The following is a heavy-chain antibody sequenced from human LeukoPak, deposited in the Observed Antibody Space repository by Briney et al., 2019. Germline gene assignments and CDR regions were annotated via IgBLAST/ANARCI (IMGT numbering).Heavy chain of an antibody. CDR1: GFTFSSYA. Sequence: GGSLRLSCAASGFTFSSYAMHWVRQAPGKGLEWVAVISYDGSNKYYADSVKGRFTISRDNSKNTLYLQMNSLGAEDTAVYYCARKLHSSSWYGYYYYGMDVWGQGTTVTVSS. CDR2: ISYDGSNK. D-gene: IGHD6-13*01. V-gene: IGHV3-30-3*01. CDR3: ARKLHSSSWYGYYYYGMDV. J-gene: IGHJ6*02.